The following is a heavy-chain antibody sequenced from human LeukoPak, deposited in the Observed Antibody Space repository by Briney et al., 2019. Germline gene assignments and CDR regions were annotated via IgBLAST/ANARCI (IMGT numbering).Heavy chain of an antibody. J-gene: IGHJ3*02. CDR3: AKDWRDGDRNSHAFDI. V-gene: IGHV3-9*01. CDR2: ISWNSGSI. CDR1: AFTFDNYA. D-gene: IGHD7-27*01. Sequence: PGGSLRLSCSASAFTFDNYAMHWVRQAPGKGLEWVSGISWNSGSIGYADSVKGRFTISRDNAKNSLYLQMNSLRAEDTALYYCAKDWRDGDRNSHAFDIWGQGTMVTVSS.